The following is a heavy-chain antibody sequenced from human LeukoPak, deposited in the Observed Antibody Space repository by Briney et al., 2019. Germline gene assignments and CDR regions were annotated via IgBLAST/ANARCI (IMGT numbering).Heavy chain of an antibody. D-gene: IGHD3-10*01. V-gene: IGHV3-23*01. CDR3: AKREYYCGSGSSQQEYYFDY. Sequence: GGSLRLSCAASGFTFSSYSMNWVRQAPGKGLEWVSAISGSGGSTYYADSVRGRFTISRDNSKNTLYLQMNSLRAEDTAVYYCAKREYYCGSGSSQQEYYFDYWGQGTLVTVSS. J-gene: IGHJ4*02. CDR2: ISGSGGST. CDR1: GFTFSSYS.